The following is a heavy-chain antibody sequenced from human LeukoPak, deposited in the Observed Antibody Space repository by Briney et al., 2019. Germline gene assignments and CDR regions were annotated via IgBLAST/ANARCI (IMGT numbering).Heavy chain of an antibody. J-gene: IGHJ5*02. Sequence: ASVKVSCKVSGYTLTELSMHWVRQAPGKGLEWMGGFDPEDGETIYAQKFQGRVTMTEDTSTDTAYMELSSLRSEDTAIYYCARDNSVGDNAWWFDPWGQGTLVTVSS. D-gene: IGHD1-26*01. CDR2: FDPEDGET. V-gene: IGHV1-24*01. CDR1: GYTLTELS. CDR3: ARDNSVGDNAWWFDP.